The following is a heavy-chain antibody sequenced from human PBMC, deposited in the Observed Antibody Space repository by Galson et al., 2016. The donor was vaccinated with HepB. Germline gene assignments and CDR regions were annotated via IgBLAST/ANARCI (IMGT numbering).Heavy chain of an antibody. V-gene: IGHV4-34*01. CDR1: GGSFSGYY. J-gene: IGHJ2*01. CDR3: ARERQVHYDSSGYYATSDWHFDL. Sequence: LSLTCAVYGGSFSGYYWSWIRQPPGKGLEWIGEIYDSGSTNYKPSLRSRATTSIDTSKSQFSLKLSPVTAADTAVYYCARERQVHYDSSGYYATSDWHFDLWGRGTLVTVSS. D-gene: IGHD3-22*01. CDR2: IYDSGST.